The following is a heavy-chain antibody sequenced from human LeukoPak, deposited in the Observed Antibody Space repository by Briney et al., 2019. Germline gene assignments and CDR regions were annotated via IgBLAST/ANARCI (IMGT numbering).Heavy chain of an antibody. CDR3: ARDLSTGSYNWFDP. V-gene: IGHV1-69*06. Sequence: GASVKVSCKASGGTFSSYAINWVRQAPGQGLEWMGGIIPMFGTANYAQNFQGRVTITADKSTSTAYMELSSLKSEDTAVYYCARDLSTGSYNWFDPWGQGTLVTVSS. CDR1: GGTFSSYA. CDR2: IIPMFGTA. J-gene: IGHJ5*02. D-gene: IGHD1-1*01.